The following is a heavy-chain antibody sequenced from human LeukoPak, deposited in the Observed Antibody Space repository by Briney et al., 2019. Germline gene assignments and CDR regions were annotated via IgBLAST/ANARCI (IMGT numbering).Heavy chain of an antibody. J-gene: IGHJ4*02. CDR2: ISYDGSNK. D-gene: IGHD3-22*01. CDR3: ARDLAGSAVVIKGFDY. Sequence: GGSLRLSCAASGFTFSNYWMRVRQAPGKGLEWVAVISYDGSNKYYADSVKGRFTISRDNSKNTLYLQMNSLRAEDTAVYYCARDLAGSAVVIKGFDYWGQGTLVTVSS. CDR1: GFTFSNYW. V-gene: IGHV3-30*03.